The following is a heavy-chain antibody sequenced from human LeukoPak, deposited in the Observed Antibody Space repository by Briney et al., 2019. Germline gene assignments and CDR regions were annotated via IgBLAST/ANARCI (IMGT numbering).Heavy chain of an antibody. CDR2: ISSSSSYI. J-gene: IGHJ3*02. CDR1: GFTFSSYS. CDR3: ARDAVLGYGSGTAPPHAFDI. Sequence: PGGSLRLSCAASGFTFSSYSMNWVRQAPGKGLEWVSYISSSSSYIYYADSVKGRFTISRDNAKNSLYLQMNSLRAEDTAVYYCARDAVLGYGSGTAPPHAFDIWGQGTMVTVSS. V-gene: IGHV3-21*05. D-gene: IGHD3-10*01.